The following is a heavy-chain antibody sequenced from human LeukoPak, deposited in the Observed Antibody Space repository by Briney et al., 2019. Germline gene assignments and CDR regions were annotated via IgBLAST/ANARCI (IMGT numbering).Heavy chain of an antibody. D-gene: IGHD5-18*01. CDR1: GFAFCSYA. V-gene: IGHV3-30*04. CDR3: ASDPTYSYGIANYYYYGMDV. Sequence: GGSLRLSCAASGFAFCSYAMHWVRQAPGKGLEWVAVISYDGSNKYYADSVKGRFTISRDNSKNTLYLQMNSLRAEDTAVYYCASDPTYSYGIANYYYYGMDVWGQGTTVTVSS. J-gene: IGHJ6*02. CDR2: ISYDGSNK.